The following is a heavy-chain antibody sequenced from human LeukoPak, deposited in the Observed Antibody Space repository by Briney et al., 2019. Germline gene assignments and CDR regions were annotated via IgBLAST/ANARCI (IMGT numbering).Heavy chain of an antibody. D-gene: IGHD2-2*01. CDR1: GGSISSGSYY. J-gene: IGHJ6*03. V-gene: IGHV4-61*02. CDR3: TTGGSSSTSYYDYYYYYMDV. Sequence: SQTLSLTCTVSGGSISSGSYYWSWIRQPAGKGLEWIGRIYTSGSTNYNPSLKSRVTISVDTSKNQFSLKLSSVTAADTAVYYSTTGGSSSTSYYDYYYYYMDVWGKGTTVTVSS. CDR2: IYTSGST.